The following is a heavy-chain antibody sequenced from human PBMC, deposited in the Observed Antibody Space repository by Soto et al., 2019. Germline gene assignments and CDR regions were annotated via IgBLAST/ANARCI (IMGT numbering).Heavy chain of an antibody. V-gene: IGHV1-69*01. D-gene: IGHD6-6*01. CDR2: IIPIFGTA. CDR3: ARPPFEAEREGSSSHPYYYYYGMDV. CDR1: GGTFSSYA. J-gene: IGHJ6*02. Sequence: QVQLVQSGAEVKKPGSSVKVSCKASGGTFSSYAISWVRQAPGQGLEWMGGIIPIFGTANYAQKFQGRVTITADESTSTAYMELSSLRSEDTAVYYCARPPFEAEREGSSSHPYYYYYGMDVWGQGTTVTVSS.